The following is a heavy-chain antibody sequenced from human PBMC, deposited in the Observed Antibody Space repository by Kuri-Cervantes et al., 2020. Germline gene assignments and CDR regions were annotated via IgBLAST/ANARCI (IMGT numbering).Heavy chain of an antibody. CDR2: INTDGTTT. V-gene: IGHV3-74*01. CDR3: ARDAPYYEAYYFDY. D-gene: IGHD3-3*01. Sequence: GESLKISCAASGFTFSNYWMHWVRQAPGKGLVWVSRINTDGTTTNYADSVKGRFTISRDSAKNTVYLQMNGLRGEDTAVYYCARDAPYYEAYYFDYWGQGTLVTVSS. J-gene: IGHJ4*02. CDR1: GFTFSNYW.